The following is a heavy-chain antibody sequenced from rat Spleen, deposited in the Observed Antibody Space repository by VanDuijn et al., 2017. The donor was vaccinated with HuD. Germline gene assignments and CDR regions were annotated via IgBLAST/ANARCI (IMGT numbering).Heavy chain of an antibody. CDR1: GFTFSNYD. Sequence: EVQLVESGGGLVQPGRSLKLSCAASGFTFSNYDMAWVRQAPTKGLEWVAFISPSGGSTYYRDSVKGRFTISRDNAKSSLYLQMTSLRSEDTATYYCTREGLYFYGGYSEEDYWGQGVMVTVSS. D-gene: IGHD1-11*01. CDR3: TREGLYFYGGYSEEDY. CDR2: ISPSGGST. V-gene: IGHV5-20*01. J-gene: IGHJ2*01.